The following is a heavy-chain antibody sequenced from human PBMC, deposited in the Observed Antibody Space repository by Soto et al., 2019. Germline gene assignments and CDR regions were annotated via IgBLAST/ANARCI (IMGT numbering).Heavy chain of an antibody. V-gene: IGHV1-46*01. CDR1: GYIFTSRY. Sequence: QVQLVQSGAEVKKPGASVKVSCKTSGYIFTSRYMHWVRQAPGQGLEWLAIINPSGGDTIYAQRFPGRVTVTSDTSTNTGYMELSALRLEDTDVYFCARDRGGTDWANEGLDFWRQGTRVTVSS. J-gene: IGHJ3*01. CDR2: INPSGGDT. D-gene: IGHD1-7*01. CDR3: ARDRGGTDWANEGLDF.